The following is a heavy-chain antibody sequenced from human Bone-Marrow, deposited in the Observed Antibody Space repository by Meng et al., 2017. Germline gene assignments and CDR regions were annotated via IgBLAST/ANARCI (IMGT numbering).Heavy chain of an antibody. Sequence: QVHLRQAGPGRGKPSRTLSLTGDLSGDSCSSNSATWNWIRQSPARGLEWLGRTYYSYKWYNDYAVSVKGRITFNPDTSQNQFSLQLSSLTPEDTDVYYCARVDRSTRYFDSWGQGTLVTVSS. CDR3: ARVDRSTRYFDS. D-gene: IGHD2-2*01. J-gene: IGHJ4*02. CDR1: GDSCSSNSAT. CDR2: TYYSYKWYN. V-gene: IGHV6-1*02.